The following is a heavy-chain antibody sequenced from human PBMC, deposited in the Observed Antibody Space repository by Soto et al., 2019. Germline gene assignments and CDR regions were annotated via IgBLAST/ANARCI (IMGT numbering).Heavy chain of an antibody. D-gene: IGHD6-19*01. CDR2: IIPIFGTA. J-gene: IGHJ4*02. CDR1: GGTFSSYA. Sequence: SVKVSCKASGGTFSSYAISWARQAPGQGLEWMGGIIPIFGTANYAQKFQGRVTITADESTSTAYMEMSSLRSEDTAVYYCASVYSSGWYEFDYWGQGTLVTVSS. CDR3: ASVYSSGWYEFDY. V-gene: IGHV1-69*13.